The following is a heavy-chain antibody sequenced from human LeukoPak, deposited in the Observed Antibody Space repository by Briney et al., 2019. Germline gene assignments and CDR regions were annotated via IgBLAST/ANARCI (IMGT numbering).Heavy chain of an antibody. CDR3: ARDPGAYYYGSGGTSPFDY. V-gene: IGHV4-4*02. CDR1: GGSISSSNW. J-gene: IGHJ4*02. CDR2: IYHSGST. D-gene: IGHD3-10*01. Sequence: PSGTLSLTCAVSGGSISSSNWWSWVRQPPGKGLEWIGEIYHSGSTNYNPSLKSRVTISVDKSKNQFSLKLSSVTAADTAVYYCARDPGAYYYGSGGTSPFDYWGQGTLATVSS.